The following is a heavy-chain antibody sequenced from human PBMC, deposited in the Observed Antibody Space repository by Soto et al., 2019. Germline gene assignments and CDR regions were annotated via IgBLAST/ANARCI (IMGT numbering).Heavy chain of an antibody. V-gene: IGHV4-4*02. D-gene: IGHD6-6*01. CDR2: IYYSGST. CDR1: GGSISSGYW. CDR3: AGFHSSRSGFDY. Sequence: PSETLSLTCAVSGGSISSGYWWSWVRQSPGKGLEWIGEIYYSGSTNYNPSLKSRVTISVDKSKNQFSLKVSSVTAADTAMYYCAGFHSSRSGFDYWGQGTLVTVSS. J-gene: IGHJ4*02.